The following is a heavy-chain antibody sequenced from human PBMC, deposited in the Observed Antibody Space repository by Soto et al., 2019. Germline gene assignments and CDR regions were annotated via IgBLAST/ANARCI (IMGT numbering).Heavy chain of an antibody. D-gene: IGHD2-2*01. CDR1: GGSISSGGYY. Sequence: SETLSLTCTVSGGSISSGGYYWSWIRQHPGKGLEWIGYIYYSGSTYYNPSLKSRVTISVDTSKNQFSLKLSSVTAADTAVYYCARVRTAPSSRTSDFDYWGPGTLVTVSS. CDR2: IYYSGST. J-gene: IGHJ4*02. CDR3: ARVRTAPSSRTSDFDY. V-gene: IGHV4-31*03.